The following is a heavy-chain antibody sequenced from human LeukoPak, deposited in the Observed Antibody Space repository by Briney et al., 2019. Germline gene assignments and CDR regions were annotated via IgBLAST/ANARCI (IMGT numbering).Heavy chain of an antibody. CDR1: GGSFSGYY. J-gene: IGHJ4*02. Sequence: SETLSLTCAVYGGSFSGYYWSWIRQPPGKGLEWIGEINHSGSPNYNPSLKSRVTISVDTSKNQFSLKLSSVTAADTAVYYCARDYYYGSGSYPRGFDYWGQGTLVTVSS. CDR3: ARDYYYGSGSYPRGFDY. D-gene: IGHD3-10*01. CDR2: INHSGSP. V-gene: IGHV4-34*01.